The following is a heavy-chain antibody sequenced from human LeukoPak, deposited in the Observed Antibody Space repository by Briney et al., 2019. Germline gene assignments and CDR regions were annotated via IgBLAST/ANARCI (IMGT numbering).Heavy chain of an antibody. CDR1: GFTFSDYY. D-gene: IGHD1-26*01. Sequence: PGGSLRLSCAASGFTFSDYYMSWIRQAPGKGLEWVSYISSSGSTIYYADSVKGRFTISRDNAKNSLYLQTNSLRAEDTAVYYCAREPYSGSYYGYYFDYWGQGTLVTVSS. CDR2: ISSSGSTI. CDR3: AREPYSGSYYGYYFDY. V-gene: IGHV3-11*01. J-gene: IGHJ4*02.